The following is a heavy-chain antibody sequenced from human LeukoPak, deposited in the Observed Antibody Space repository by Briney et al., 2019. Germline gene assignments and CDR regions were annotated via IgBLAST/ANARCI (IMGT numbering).Heavy chain of an antibody. J-gene: IGHJ4*02. Sequence: GGSLRLSCAASGFTFDDYAMHWVRQAPGKGLERVSGISWNSGSIGYADSVKGRFTISRDNAKNSLYLQMNSLRAEDTALYYCAKASSAFIAAVGYFDYWGQGTLVTVSS. CDR3: AKASSAFIAAVGYFDY. D-gene: IGHD6-13*01. CDR2: ISWNSGSI. CDR1: GFTFDDYA. V-gene: IGHV3-9*01.